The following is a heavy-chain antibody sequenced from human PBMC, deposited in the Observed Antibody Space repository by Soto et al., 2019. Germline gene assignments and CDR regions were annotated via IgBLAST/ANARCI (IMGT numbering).Heavy chain of an antibody. D-gene: IGHD3-3*01. CDR1: EFTFSSYA. Sequence: LRLSCAASEFTFSSYAMHWVRQAPGKGLEWVAVISYDGSNKYYADSVKGRFTISRDNSKNTLYLQMNSLRAEDTAVYYCARDPVRFLEWLLFGWFDPWGQGTLVTVSS. CDR2: ISYDGSNK. V-gene: IGHV3-30-3*01. CDR3: ARDPVRFLEWLLFGWFDP. J-gene: IGHJ5*02.